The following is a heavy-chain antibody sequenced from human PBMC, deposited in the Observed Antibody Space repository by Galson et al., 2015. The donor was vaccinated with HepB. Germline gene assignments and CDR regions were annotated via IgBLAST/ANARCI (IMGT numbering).Heavy chain of an antibody. CDR2: ISGSGGNT. CDR1: GFTFINYA. Sequence: SLRLSCAASGFTFINYAMTWVRQAPGKGLEWVSTISGSGGNTYYTDSVKGRFTISRDNSRNILYLQMSSLRVEDTAIYYCARDLSSGWYFDCWGQGTLVTVSS. CDR3: ARDLSSGWYFDC. J-gene: IGHJ4*02. D-gene: IGHD6-19*01. V-gene: IGHV3-23*01.